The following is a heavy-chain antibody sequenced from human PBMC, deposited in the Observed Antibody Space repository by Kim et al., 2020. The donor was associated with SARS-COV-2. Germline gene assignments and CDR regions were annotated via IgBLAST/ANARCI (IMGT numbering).Heavy chain of an antibody. CDR3: AYYGSSGGYGMDV. V-gene: IGHV4-31*03. D-gene: IGHD3-22*01. J-gene: IGHJ6*02. CDR2: IYYSGST. Sequence: SETLSLTCTVSGGSISSGGSYWSWIRQHPGKGLEWIGYIYYSGSTYYNPSLKSRVTISVDTSKNQFSLKLSSVTAADTAVYYCAYYGSSGGYGMDVWGQGTTVTV. CDR1: GGSISSGGSY.